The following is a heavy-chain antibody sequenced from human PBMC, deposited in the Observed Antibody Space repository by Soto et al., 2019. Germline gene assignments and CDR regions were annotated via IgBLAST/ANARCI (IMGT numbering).Heavy chain of an antibody. J-gene: IGHJ5*02. D-gene: IGHD6-19*01. CDR2: IKSKIDGGTI. Sequence: GGSLRLSCAASDFTLSDAWMNWVRQAPGQGLEWVGRIKSKIDGGTIHYAAPVKGRFTISRDDSKNTLYLQMNSLKTEDTAVYYCTPDRVAVPGFDPWGQGTLVTVSS. CDR3: TPDRVAVPGFDP. CDR1: DFTLSDAW. V-gene: IGHV3-15*07.